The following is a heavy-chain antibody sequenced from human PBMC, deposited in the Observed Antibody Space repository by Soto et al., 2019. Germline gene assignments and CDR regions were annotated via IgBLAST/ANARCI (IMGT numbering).Heavy chain of an antibody. D-gene: IGHD3-3*01. J-gene: IGHJ6*02. Sequence: SVKVSCKASGGTFSSYAISWVRQAPGQGLEWMGGIIPIFGTANYAQKFQGRVTITADESTSTAYMELSSLRSEDTAVYYCASSLRIFGVVPYYYYGMDVWGQGTTVTVSS. CDR2: IIPIFGTA. CDR3: ASSLRIFGVVPYYYYGMDV. V-gene: IGHV1-69*13. CDR1: GGTFSSYA.